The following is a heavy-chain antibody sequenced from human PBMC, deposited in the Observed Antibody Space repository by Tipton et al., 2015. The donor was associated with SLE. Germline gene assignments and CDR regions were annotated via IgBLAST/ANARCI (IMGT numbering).Heavy chain of an antibody. CDR2: IYHTGST. J-gene: IGHJ5*02. CDR3: ARASFFDERSSGMGWFDP. D-gene: IGHD1-1*01. CDR1: GGSISRGTNY. Sequence: TLSLTCTVSGGSISRGTNYWTWIRQHPGKGLEWIGYIYHTGSTYYNPSLRSRVTISMDKSRNQISLRLTSVTAADTAVYYCARASFFDERSSGMGWFDPWGPGALVTVSS. V-gene: IGHV4-31*03.